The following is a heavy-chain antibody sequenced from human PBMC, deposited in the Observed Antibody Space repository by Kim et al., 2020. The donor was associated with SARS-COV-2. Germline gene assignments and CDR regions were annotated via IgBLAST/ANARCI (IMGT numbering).Heavy chain of an antibody. Sequence: SVKVSCKASGGTFSSYAISWVRQAPGQGLEWMGGIIPIFGTANYAQKFQGRVTITADESTSTAYMELSSLRSEDTAVYYCARGGSGRTFPRMYWFDPWGQGTLVTVSS. D-gene: IGHD3-10*01. CDR2: IIPIFGTA. V-gene: IGHV1-69*13. CDR1: GGTFSSYA. CDR3: ARGGSGRTFPRMYWFDP. J-gene: IGHJ5*02.